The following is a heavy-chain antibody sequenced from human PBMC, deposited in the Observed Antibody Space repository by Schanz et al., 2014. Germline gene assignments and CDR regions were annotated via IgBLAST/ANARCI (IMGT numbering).Heavy chain of an antibody. CDR2: ISAYNGNT. V-gene: IGHV1-18*01. Sequence: QVQLVQSGAEVKKPGASVKVSCKASGYTFTSYVISWVRQAPGQGLEWMGWISAYNGNTNYAQKLQGRVTMTTDTSTRTAYMELRSLRSDDTAVYYCARDNLVSSSWYNYYGMDVWGQGTTVTVSS. D-gene: IGHD6-13*01. CDR3: ARDNLVSSSWYNYYGMDV. J-gene: IGHJ6*02. CDR1: GYTFTSYV.